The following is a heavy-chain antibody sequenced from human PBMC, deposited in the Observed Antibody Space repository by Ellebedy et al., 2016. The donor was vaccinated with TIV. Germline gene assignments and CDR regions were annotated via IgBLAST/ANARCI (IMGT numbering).Heavy chain of an antibody. J-gene: IGHJ3*02. CDR1: GYTFSSYA. V-gene: IGHV1-3*01. CDR3: ARTTYYYGSGGYNGFDI. CDR2: INAGNGDT. D-gene: IGHD3-10*01. Sequence: AASVKVSCKASGYTFSSYAMHWVRQAPGQRLEWMGWINAGNGDTKYSQKLQGRVTITRDTSASTAYMELSSLTSEDTAVYYCARTTYYYGSGGYNGFDIWGQGTMVTVSS.